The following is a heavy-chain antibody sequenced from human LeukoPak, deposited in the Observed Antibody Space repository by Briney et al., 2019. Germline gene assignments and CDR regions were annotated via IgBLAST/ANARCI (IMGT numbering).Heavy chain of an antibody. CDR3: ARTPAAAADY. CDR1: GGSISSYY. D-gene: IGHD6-13*01. J-gene: IGHJ4*02. V-gene: IGHV4-59*01. Sequence: SETLSLTCTVSGGSISSYYWSWIRQPPVKGLEWIGYIYYTGSTNYNPSLMSRVTISLDTSKNQFSLKLTSVTAADTAVYYCARTPAAAADYWGQGTLVTVSS. CDR2: IYYTGST.